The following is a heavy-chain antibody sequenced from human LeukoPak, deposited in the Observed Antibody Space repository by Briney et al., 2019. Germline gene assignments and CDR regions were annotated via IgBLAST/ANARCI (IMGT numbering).Heavy chain of an antibody. CDR2: FIPIFGTA. CDR3: ARGEGMVPYYHYMDV. CDR1: GGTFSSYA. V-gene: IGHV1-69*05. J-gene: IGHJ6*03. D-gene: IGHD4/OR15-4a*01. Sequence: SVKVPCKASGGTFSSYAISWVRQAPGQGLEGMGRFIPIFGTANYAQKFKGRVIITTDESTSTAYMELSSLRSEDTAVYYCARGEGMVPYYHYMDVWGKGTTVTVSS.